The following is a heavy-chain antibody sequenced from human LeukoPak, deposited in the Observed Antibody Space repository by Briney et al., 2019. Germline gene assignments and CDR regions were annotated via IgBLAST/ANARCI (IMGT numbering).Heavy chain of an antibody. J-gene: IGHJ3*02. Sequence: ASVKVSCKASGYTFTSYYIHWVRQAPGQGLEWMGRINPENGGTDYAKKFKGRVAMTRDTSISTAYMDLTRLRSDDSAVYHCARDRGWDAFDIWGQGTLVTVSS. CDR2: INPENGGT. D-gene: IGHD3-10*01. CDR1: GYTFTSYY. CDR3: ARDRGWDAFDI. V-gene: IGHV1-2*06.